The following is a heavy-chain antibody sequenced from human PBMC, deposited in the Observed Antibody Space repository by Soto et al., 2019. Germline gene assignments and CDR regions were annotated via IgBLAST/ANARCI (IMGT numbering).Heavy chain of an antibody. CDR3: ARDADILTGSDAFDI. J-gene: IGHJ3*02. D-gene: IGHD3-9*01. CDR2: ISSSSSYT. V-gene: IGHV3-11*05. Sequence: QVQLVESGGGLVKPGGSLRLSCAASGFTFSDYHMSWIRQAPGKGLEWVSYISSSSSYTNYADSVKGRFTISRDNAKNSLYLQMNSLRAEDTAVYYCARDADILTGSDAFDIWGQGTMVTVSS. CDR1: GFTFSDYH.